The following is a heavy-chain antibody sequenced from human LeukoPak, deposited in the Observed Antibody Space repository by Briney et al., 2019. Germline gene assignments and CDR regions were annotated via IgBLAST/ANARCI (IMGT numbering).Heavy chain of an antibody. D-gene: IGHD3-16*02. CDR3: ARAVRLRALSSGN. J-gene: IGHJ4*02. CDR1: GGSISSGDYC. Sequence: SQTLSLTCAVSGGSISSGDYCWSWIRQHPGQGLVWIGYISYSGRTYYNPSLKSRVAISGGTSKNQFSLKLSSVTAADTAVYYCARAVRLRALSSGNWGQGTLVTVSS. V-gene: IGHV4-31*11. CDR2: ISYSGRT.